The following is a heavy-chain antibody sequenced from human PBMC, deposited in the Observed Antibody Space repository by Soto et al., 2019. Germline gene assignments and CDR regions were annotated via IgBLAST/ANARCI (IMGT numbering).Heavy chain of an antibody. D-gene: IGHD1-1*01. V-gene: IGHV1-18*01. CDR3: ARDWKGAEGCDP. J-gene: IGHJ5*02. CDR1: GYTFSTYG. CDR2: IGADNGDT. Sequence: QVQLVQSGAEVKKPGASVKVSCKASGYTFSTYGFSWVRQAPGQGLEWMGWIGADNGDTNYAQNFPGSVTMTTDTSTTTSYMELRSLTSDDTAVYFCARDWKGAEGCDPWGQGTLVTVSS.